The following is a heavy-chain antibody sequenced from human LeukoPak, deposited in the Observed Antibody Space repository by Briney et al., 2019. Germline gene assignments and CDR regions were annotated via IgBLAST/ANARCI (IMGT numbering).Heavy chain of an antibody. D-gene: IGHD5-24*01. V-gene: IGHV5-51*01. CDR1: GYSFTNYW. CDR3: AKGGDGRDFLLY. J-gene: IGHJ4*02. CDR2: IYPRDSRT. Sequence: GASVKVSCKGSGYSFTNYWIGWVRQMPGKGLEWMGFIYPRDSRTTYSPSFQSQVTISAHRSISTAYIQWSSLKASDTAMYYCAKGGDGRDFLLYWGQGSLVTVSS.